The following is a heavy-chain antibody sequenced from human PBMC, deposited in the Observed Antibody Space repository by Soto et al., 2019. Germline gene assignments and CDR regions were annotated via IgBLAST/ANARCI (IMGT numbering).Heavy chain of an antibody. CDR2: IYYSGST. J-gene: IGHJ4*02. D-gene: IGHD3-10*01. CDR1: GGSISSSSYY. Sequence: QLQLQESGPGLVKPSETLSLTCTVSGGSISSSSYYWGWIRQPPGKGLEWIGSIYYSGSTYYNPSLKSRVTISVDTSKNQFSLKLSSVTAADTAVYYCARHENDYYGSGRVDYWGQGTLVTVSS. V-gene: IGHV4-39*01. CDR3: ARHENDYYGSGRVDY.